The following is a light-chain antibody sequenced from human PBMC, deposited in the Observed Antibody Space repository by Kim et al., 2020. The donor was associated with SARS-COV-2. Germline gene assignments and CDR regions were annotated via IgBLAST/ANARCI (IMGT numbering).Light chain of an antibody. V-gene: IGKV3-20*01. Sequence: EIVLTQSPGTLSLSPGERATLSCRASQTIINVTWYQHKPGQAPRLLMYGATTRATGIPDRFSGSGSGTDFTLTISRLKPEDFAVNYCQHYDNSAGTFGQGTQMYIK. J-gene: IGKJ1*01. CDR3: QHYDNSAGT. CDR1: QTIIN. CDR2: GAT.